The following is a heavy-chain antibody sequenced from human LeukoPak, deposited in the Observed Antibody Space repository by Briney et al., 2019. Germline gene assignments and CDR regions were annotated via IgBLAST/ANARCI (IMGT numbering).Heavy chain of an antibody. CDR1: GYTFTGYY. CDR2: INPNSGGT. J-gene: IGHJ4*02. Sequence: ASVKVSCKASGYTFTGYYMHWVRQALGQGLEWMGRINPNSGGTNYAQKFQGRVTMTRDTSISTAYMELSRLRSDDTAVYYCARDYSDYYTFDYWGQGTLVTVSS. V-gene: IGHV1-2*06. CDR3: ARDYSDYYTFDY. D-gene: IGHD1-26*01.